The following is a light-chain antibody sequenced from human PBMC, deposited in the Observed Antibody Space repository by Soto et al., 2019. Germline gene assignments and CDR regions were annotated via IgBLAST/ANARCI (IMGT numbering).Light chain of an antibody. CDR3: TSYAGSNTPYV. CDR2: EVT. CDR1: SSDVGGYDY. J-gene: IGLJ1*01. V-gene: IGLV2-8*01. Sequence: QSVLTQPPSASGSPGQSVTISCTGTSSDVGGYDYVSWYQQHPGKAPKLMIFEVTKRPSGVPNRFSGSKPGNTASLTVSGLQAEDEADYYCTSYAGSNTPYVFGTGTKVTVL.